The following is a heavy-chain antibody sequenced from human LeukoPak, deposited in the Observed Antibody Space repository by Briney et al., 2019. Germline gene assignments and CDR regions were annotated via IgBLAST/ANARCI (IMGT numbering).Heavy chain of an antibody. V-gene: IGHV3-48*02. CDR2: ISSSSSTI. Sequence: GGSLRLSCAASGFTFSSYSMNWVRQAPGEGLEGVADISSSSSTIYYADAVKGRFTISRDNAKNSRYLQRNSLRDEDTAVYYCARSSSTWYPFDSWGQGTLVTVSP. J-gene: IGHJ4*02. D-gene: IGHD6-13*01. CDR1: GFTFSSYS. CDR3: ARSSSTWYPFDS.